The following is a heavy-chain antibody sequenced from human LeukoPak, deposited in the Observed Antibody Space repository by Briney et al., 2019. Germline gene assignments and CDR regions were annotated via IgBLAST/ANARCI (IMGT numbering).Heavy chain of an antibody. V-gene: IGHV4-34*01. Sequence: PSETLSLTCAVYGGSFSGYYWSWIRQPPGKGLEWIGEINHSGSTNYNPSLKSRVTISVDTSKNQFSLKLSSVTAADTAVYYCARGDYYGSGRRFDPWGQGTLVTVSS. J-gene: IGHJ5*02. CDR3: ARGDYYGSGRRFDP. D-gene: IGHD3-10*01. CDR2: INHSGST. CDR1: GGSFSGYY.